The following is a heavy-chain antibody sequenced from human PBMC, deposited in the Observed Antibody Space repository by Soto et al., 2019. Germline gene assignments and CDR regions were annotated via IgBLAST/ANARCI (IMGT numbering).Heavy chain of an antibody. CDR3: AKDLGYSSSWYFRYYGMDV. D-gene: IGHD6-13*01. CDR1: GFTFSSYG. V-gene: IGHV3-30*18. J-gene: IGHJ6*02. CDR2: ISYDGSNK. Sequence: ESGGGVVQPGRSLRLSCAASGFTFSSYGMHWVRQAPGKGLEWVAVISYDGSNKYYADSVKGRFTISRDNSKNTLYLQMNSLRAEDTAVYYCAKDLGYSSSWYFRYYGMDVWGQGTTVTVSS.